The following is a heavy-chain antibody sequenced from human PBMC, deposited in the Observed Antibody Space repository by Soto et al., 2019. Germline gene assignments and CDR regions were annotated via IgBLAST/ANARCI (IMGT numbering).Heavy chain of an antibody. Sequence: SETLSLTCTVSGGSISSSRSYWGWIRQPPGKGLEWIGNMYYSGSAYYNPSLKSRVTISVDTSKNQFPLKLGSVTAADTAVYYCARRISSTWFYPWGQETLVTVSS. V-gene: IGHV4-39*01. CDR1: GGSISSSRSY. CDR3: ARRISSTWFYP. CDR2: MYYSGSA. J-gene: IGHJ5*02.